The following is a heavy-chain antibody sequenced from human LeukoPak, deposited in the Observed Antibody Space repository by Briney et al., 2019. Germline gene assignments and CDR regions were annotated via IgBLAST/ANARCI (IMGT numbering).Heavy chain of an antibody. CDR3: ARDRTPWVAGTRGMDV. J-gene: IGHJ6*02. D-gene: IGHD6-19*01. CDR1: GFTFTSYG. Sequence: GASVRVSCNASGFTFTSYGISWVRQAPGQGLEWMGWISVHNGNTNYAQKVQGRVTMTTDTSTSTAYMELTSLRSDDTAVYFCARDRTPWVAGTRGMDVWGQGTAGTVSS. CDR2: ISVHNGNT. V-gene: IGHV1-18*01.